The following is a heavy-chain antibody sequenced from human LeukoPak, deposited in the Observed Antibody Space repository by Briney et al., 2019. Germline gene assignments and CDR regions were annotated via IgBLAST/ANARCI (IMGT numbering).Heavy chain of an antibody. CDR1: GSTFSTYW. J-gene: IGHJ4*02. Sequence: PGGSLRLSCAASGSTFSTYWMSWVRQAPGKGLEWVASINQDGSQKRYVDSVQGRFTISRDNTKNSLFLQMNSLRAEDTAVYYCARLKDDVTKLDYWGQGTLVTVSS. CDR3: ARLKDDVTKLDY. V-gene: IGHV3-7*01. D-gene: IGHD2-8*01. CDR2: INQDGSQK.